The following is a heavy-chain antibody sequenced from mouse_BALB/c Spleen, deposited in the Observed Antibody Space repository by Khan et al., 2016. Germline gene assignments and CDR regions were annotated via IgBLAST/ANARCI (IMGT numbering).Heavy chain of an antibody. CDR2: IDPANGNT. J-gene: IGHJ2*01. D-gene: IGHD1-2*01. CDR3: AWATATGY. V-gene: IGHV14-3*02. Sequence: VQLQQSGAELVKPGASVKLSCTASGFNIKDTYMHWVKQRPEQGLEWIGRIDPANGNTKYDPKFQSKATITADTSSNTAYLQLSSLTSEDTAVYYCAWATATGYWGQGTTLTVSS. CDR1: GFNIKDTY.